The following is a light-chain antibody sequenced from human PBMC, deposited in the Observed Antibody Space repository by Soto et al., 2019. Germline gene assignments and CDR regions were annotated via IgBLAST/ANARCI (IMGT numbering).Light chain of an antibody. CDR3: QQFYNNPT. J-gene: IGKJ5*01. CDR1: QGIDSY. Sequence: IQMTQSPSSLSASVGDRVTISCRASQGIDSYLNWYQQKPGKAPELLVSGATTLQSGAPSRFIGGGSGADFTLTITNLQPEDSATYYCQQFYNNPTFGQGTRLEIK. CDR2: GAT. V-gene: IGKV1-39*01.